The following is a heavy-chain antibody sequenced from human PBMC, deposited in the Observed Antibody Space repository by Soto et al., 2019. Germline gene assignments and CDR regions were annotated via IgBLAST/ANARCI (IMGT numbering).Heavy chain of an antibody. CDR3: ARGASCSSTSCYDNFHYGLAV. CDR2: ITASNGNA. J-gene: IGHJ6*04. V-gene: IGHV1-18*01. D-gene: IGHD2-2*01. CDR1: GYTFTNYG. Sequence: ASVKVSCKASGYTFTNYGITWVRQAPGQGLEWMGWITASNGNANYAREIQGRLTLTRDTSTNTASMELRSLRSDDTAVYYCARGASCSSTSCYDNFHYGLAVWGKGTTGTVAS.